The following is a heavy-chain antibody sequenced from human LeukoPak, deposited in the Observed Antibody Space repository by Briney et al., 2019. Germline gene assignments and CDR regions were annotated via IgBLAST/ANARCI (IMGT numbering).Heavy chain of an antibody. D-gene: IGHD2-21*02. CDR2: ISGSGGST. CDR1: GFTFSSYA. Sequence: PGGSLRLSCAASGFTFSSYAMSWVRQAPGKGLEWVSAISGSGGSTYYADSVKGPFTISRANSKNTLYLQMNSLRAEDTAVYYCAKDTAYCGGDCYPVYFDYWGQGTLVTASS. V-gene: IGHV3-23*01. CDR3: AKDTAYCGGDCYPVYFDY. J-gene: IGHJ4*02.